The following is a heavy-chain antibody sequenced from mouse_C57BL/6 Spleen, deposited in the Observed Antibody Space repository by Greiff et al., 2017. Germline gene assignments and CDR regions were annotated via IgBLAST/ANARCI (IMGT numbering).Heavy chain of an antibody. CDR1: GYAFSSYW. J-gene: IGHJ1*03. CDR2: IYPGDGDT. Sequence: VQLQQSGAELVKPGASVKISCKASGYAFSSYWMNWVKQRPGKGLEWLGQIYPGDGDTNYNGQFKGKATLTADKSSSSVFMQLNSLPSEDSAVYFCAREITTVRPYFAVWGTGTTVTVSS. D-gene: IGHD1-1*01. V-gene: IGHV1-80*01. CDR3: AREITTVRPYFAV.